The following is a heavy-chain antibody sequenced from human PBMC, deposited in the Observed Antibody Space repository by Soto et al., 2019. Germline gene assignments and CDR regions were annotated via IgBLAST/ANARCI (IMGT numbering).Heavy chain of an antibody. J-gene: IGHJ6*03. CDR2: INSDGSST. CDR3: ARRTATVTTNYYYYYMDV. Sequence: GGSLRLSCAASGFTFSSYWMHWVRQAPGKGLVWVSRINSDGSSTSYADSVKGRFTISRDNAKNTLYLQMNSLRAEDTAVYYCARRTATVTTNYYYYYMDVWGKGTTVTVSS. V-gene: IGHV3-74*01. D-gene: IGHD4-4*01. CDR1: GFTFSSYW.